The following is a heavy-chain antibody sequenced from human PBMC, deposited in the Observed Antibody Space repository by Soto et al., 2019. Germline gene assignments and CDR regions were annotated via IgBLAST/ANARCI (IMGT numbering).Heavy chain of an antibody. CDR1: GGSISSDDYY. J-gene: IGHJ6*02. V-gene: IGHV4-30-4*08. CDR2: IYYNGNT. D-gene: IGHD4-17*01. Sequence: QVQLQESGPGLVKPSQTLSLTCTVSGGSISSDDYYWTWIRQPPGTGLEWIGHIYYNGNTYYNPSLKSRLTMSLDTSQNQFSLHLTSVIAADSALYFCARATTVTSSFFYYGLDVWGQGTTVTVSS. CDR3: ARATTVTSSFFYYGLDV.